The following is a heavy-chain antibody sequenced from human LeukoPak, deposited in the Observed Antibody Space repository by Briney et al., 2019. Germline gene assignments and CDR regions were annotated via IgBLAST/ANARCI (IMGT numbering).Heavy chain of an antibody. CDR2: IYYSGST. Sequence: SETLSLTCTVSGGSISGSRYYWGWIRQPPGKGLEWIGSIYYSGSTYYNPSLKSRVNISIDTSKNQFSLKLSSVTAADTAVYYCARRVETAYFDYWGQGTLVTVSS. CDR1: GGSISGSRYY. CDR3: ARRVETAYFDY. V-gene: IGHV4-39*01. J-gene: IGHJ4*02. D-gene: IGHD1-1*01.